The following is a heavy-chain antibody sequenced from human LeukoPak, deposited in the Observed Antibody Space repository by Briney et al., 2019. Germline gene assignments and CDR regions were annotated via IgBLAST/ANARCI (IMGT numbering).Heavy chain of an antibody. J-gene: IGHJ4*02. Sequence: GGSLRLXCAASGFTVSSNYMSWVRQAPGKGLEWVSVIYSGGSTYYADSVKGRFTISRDNSKSTLYLQMNSLRAEDTAVYYCAGESRGYWGQGTLVTVSS. CDR2: IYSGGST. CDR3: AGESRGY. V-gene: IGHV3-66*02. CDR1: GFTVSSNY.